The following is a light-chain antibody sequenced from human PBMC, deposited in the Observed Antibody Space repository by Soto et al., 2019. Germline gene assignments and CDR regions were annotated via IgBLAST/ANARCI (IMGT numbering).Light chain of an antibody. J-gene: IGKJ4*01. CDR1: QSVLYNSNSKNY. V-gene: IGKV4-1*01. CDR3: QQYYSIPLT. Sequence: DIVMTQSPDSLAVSLGERATINCKSSQSVLYNSNSKNYLAWYQQKPGQPPKLLISWASTRESGVPARFSGSGSGTDFTLTISSLQAEDVAIYYCQQYYSIPLTFGGGTKVEIK. CDR2: WAS.